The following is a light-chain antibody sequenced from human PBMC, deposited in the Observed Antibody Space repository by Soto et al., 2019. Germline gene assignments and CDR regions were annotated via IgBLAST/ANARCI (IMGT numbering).Light chain of an antibody. V-gene: IGKV3-20*01. CDR1: QSVSTRS. CDR3: QQYDSSPRT. Sequence: EIVLTQSPGTLSLSPEERATLSCRASQSVSTRSLAWYQQKPGQAPRLLISGASSRAADIPDRFSGSGSGTDFTLTINSLEPEDFAVYYCQQYDSSPRTFGQGTKVE. CDR2: GAS. J-gene: IGKJ1*01.